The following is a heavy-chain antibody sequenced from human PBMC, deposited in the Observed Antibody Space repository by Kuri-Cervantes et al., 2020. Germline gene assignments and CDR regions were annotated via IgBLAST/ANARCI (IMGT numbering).Heavy chain of an antibody. D-gene: IGHD6-13*01. CDR1: GGSFSDYY. CDR3: ARVHTSSWSD. CDR2: INHSGST. V-gene: IGHV4-34*01. J-gene: IGHJ4*02. Sequence: SETRSLSCAVYGGSFSDYYWSWIRQPPGKGLEWIGEINHSGSTNYNLSLKSRVTISVDTPKNQFSLKLTPVTAADTAVYYCARVHTSSWSDWGQGTLVTVSS.